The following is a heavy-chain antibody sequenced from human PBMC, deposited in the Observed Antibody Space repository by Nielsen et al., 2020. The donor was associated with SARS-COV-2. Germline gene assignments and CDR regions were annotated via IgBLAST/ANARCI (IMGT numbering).Heavy chain of an antibody. V-gene: IGHV3-30*04. J-gene: IGHJ6*02. D-gene: IGHD3-16*01. Sequence: GGSLRLSCAATGFTFSGHAIHWVRQAPGKGLEWVAVISYDGSNKYYADSVKGRFTVSRDNSKNTLYLQMNSLRDDDTALYYCARSMGLHGMDVWGQGTTVTVSS. CDR2: ISYDGSNK. CDR1: GFTFSGHA. CDR3: ARSMGLHGMDV.